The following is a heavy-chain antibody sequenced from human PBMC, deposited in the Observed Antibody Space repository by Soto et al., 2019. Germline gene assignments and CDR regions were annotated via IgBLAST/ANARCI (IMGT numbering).Heavy chain of an antibody. CDR1: GITFSTYA. D-gene: IGHD5-12*01. CDR3: ASAISGYVT. J-gene: IGHJ5*02. CDR2: INTGNGNT. Sequence: QVQLVQSGAEVKKPGASVKVSCKASGITFSTYAIHWVRQAPGQSLEWMGWINTGNGNTRYSQNFQGRVTLTRDTSASTAYLDLSAVRSEDTSIYNTASAISGYVTCGQGTLVSGSS. V-gene: IGHV1-3*04.